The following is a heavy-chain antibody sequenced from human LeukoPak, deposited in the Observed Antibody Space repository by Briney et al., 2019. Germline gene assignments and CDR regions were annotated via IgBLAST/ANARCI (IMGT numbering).Heavy chain of an antibody. Sequence: GGSLRLSCAASGFTFSDHYIHWVRQAPGKGLEWVGRTRNKADSYITQFAASVKGRFTISRDDSKNSLYLQMNSLKTEDTAVYYCVRASYRSGWYPDYWGQGTLVTVSS. CDR1: GFTFSDHY. CDR3: VRASYRSGWYPDY. J-gene: IGHJ4*02. V-gene: IGHV3-72*01. D-gene: IGHD6-19*01. CDR2: TRNKADSYIT.